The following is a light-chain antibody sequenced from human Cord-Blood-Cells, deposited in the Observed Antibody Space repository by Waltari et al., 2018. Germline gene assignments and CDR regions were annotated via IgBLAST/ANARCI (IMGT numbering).Light chain of an antibody. CDR1: SSDAGRYNL. J-gene: IGLJ3*02. Sequence: QSALTQPASVSGSPGQSLTISCTATSSDAGRYNLFSWYQQHPGKAPKLMIYEGSTRPSGVSNRFSGSKSGNTASLTISGLQAEDEADYYCCSYAGSSTLVFGGGTKLTVL. CDR2: EGS. V-gene: IGLV2-23*01. CDR3: CSYAGSSTLV.